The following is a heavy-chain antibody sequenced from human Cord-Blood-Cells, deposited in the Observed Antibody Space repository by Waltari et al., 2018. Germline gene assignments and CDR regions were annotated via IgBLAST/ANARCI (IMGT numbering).Heavy chain of an antibody. D-gene: IGHD3-3*01. CDR2: IKQDGSEK. J-gene: IGHJ4*02. CDR1: GFTFSSYW. CDR3: ARPNYDFWSGYYTRMYYFDY. V-gene: IGHV3-7*01. Sequence: EVQLVESGGGLVQPGGSLRLSCAASGFTFSSYWMSWVRQAPGKGLEWVANIKQDGSEKYYVDSVKGRFTISRDNAKNSLYLQMNSLRAEDTAVYYCARPNYDFWSGYYTRMYYFDYWGQGTLVTVSS.